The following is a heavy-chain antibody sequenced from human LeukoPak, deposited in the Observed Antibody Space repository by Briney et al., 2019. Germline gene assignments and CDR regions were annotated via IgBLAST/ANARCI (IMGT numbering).Heavy chain of an antibody. Sequence: SETLSLTCTASGGSISSYYWSWIRQPPGKGLEWIGYIYYSGSTNYNPSLKSRVTISVDTSNNQFSLKLSSVTDADTAVYYCARDSSGYRRGSFDYWGQGTLVTVSS. CDR2: IYYSGST. D-gene: IGHD3-22*01. V-gene: IGHV4-59*01. CDR1: GGSISSYY. J-gene: IGHJ4*02. CDR3: ARDSSGYRRGSFDY.